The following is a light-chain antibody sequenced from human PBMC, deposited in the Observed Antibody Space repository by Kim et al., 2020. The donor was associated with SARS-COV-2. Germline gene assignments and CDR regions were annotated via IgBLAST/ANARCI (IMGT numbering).Light chain of an antibody. CDR1: TGAVTSGNY. J-gene: IGLJ3*02. CDR2: STS. Sequence: GTVTLTCASTTGAVTSGNYPNWFQQKTWTSTQDTDFSTSNKHSWTPARFSGSLLGGKAALTLSGVQPEDEAEYYCLLYYGGAQPWVLGGGTQLTVL. V-gene: IGLV7-43*01. CDR3: LLYYGGAQPWV.